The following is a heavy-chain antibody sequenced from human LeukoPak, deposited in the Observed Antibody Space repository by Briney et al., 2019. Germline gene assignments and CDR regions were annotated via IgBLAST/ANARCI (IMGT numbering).Heavy chain of an antibody. CDR2: IYYSGST. J-gene: IGHJ5*02. CDR1: GGSISSYY. Sequence: SETLSLTCTVSGGSISSYYWSWTRQPPGKGLEWIGYIYYSGSTNYNPSLKSRVTISVDTSKNQFSLKLSSVTAADTAVYYCARYLRYSNWFDPWGQGTLVTVSS. V-gene: IGHV4-59*01. CDR3: ARYLRYSNWFDP. D-gene: IGHD3-9*01.